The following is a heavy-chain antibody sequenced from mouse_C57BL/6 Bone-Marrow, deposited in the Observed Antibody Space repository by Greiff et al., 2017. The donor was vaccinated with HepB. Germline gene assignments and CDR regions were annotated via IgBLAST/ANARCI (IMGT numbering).Heavy chain of an antibody. CDR2: IDPSDSYT. J-gene: IGHJ3*01. CDR1: GYTFTSYW. Sequence: QVQLQQPGAELVMPGASVKLSCKASGYTFTSYWMHWVKQRPGQGLEWIGEIDPSDSYTNYNQKFKGKATLTVDTSSSTAYMQLSSLTSEDSAVYYCARSGYYYGSSYVPFAYWGRGTLVTVTA. D-gene: IGHD1-1*01. V-gene: IGHV1-69*01. CDR3: ARSGYYYGSSYVPFAY.